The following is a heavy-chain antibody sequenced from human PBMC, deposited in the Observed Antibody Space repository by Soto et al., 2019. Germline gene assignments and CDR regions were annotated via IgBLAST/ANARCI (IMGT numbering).Heavy chain of an antibody. CDR1: GYSFTSYW. V-gene: IGHV5-51*01. Sequence: PGESLKISCKGSGYSFTSYWIGWVRQMPGKGLEWMGIIYPGDSDTRYSPSFQGQVTISADKSISTAYLQWSSLKASDTAMYYCARQDTAMVTPKKYYYYGMDVWGQGTTVTVSS. D-gene: IGHD5-18*01. CDR2: IYPGDSDT. J-gene: IGHJ6*02. CDR3: ARQDTAMVTPKKYYYYGMDV.